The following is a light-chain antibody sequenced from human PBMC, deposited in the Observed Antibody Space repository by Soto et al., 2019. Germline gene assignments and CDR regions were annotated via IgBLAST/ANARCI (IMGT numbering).Light chain of an antibody. CDR2: EDK. V-gene: IGLV6-57*03. Sequence: NFMLTQPHSVSGSPGKTVTISCTRSSGSIASNYVQWYQQRPGSAPTTVIYEDKQRPSGVPDRFSGSIDSSSNSASLTISGLKTEDEADYYCQSYDSSTPVVFGGGTKVTVL. J-gene: IGLJ2*01. CDR3: QSYDSSTPVV. CDR1: SGSIASNY.